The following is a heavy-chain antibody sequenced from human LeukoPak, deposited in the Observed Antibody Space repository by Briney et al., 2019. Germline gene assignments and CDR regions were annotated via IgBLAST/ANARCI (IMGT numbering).Heavy chain of an antibody. Sequence: PGGSLRLSCAASGFTFSDYYMSWIRQAPGKGLEWISYISSGSDYTNYADSVKGRFTVSRDNAKNSLYLQMNSLRAEDTAVYYCATPSPGGAAAGLFDYWGQGTLVTVSS. CDR1: GFTFSDYY. V-gene: IGHV3-11*03. J-gene: IGHJ4*02. CDR3: ATPSPGGAAAGLFDY. D-gene: IGHD6-13*01. CDR2: ISSGSDYT.